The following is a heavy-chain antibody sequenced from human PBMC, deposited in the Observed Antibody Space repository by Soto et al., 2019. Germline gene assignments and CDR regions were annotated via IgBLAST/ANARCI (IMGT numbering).Heavy chain of an antibody. CDR3: ARVYSSLSSYDY. CDR1: GFTFSTFW. CDR2: ISSDGSRT. J-gene: IGHJ4*02. Sequence: PGGSLRLSCAPSGFTFSTFWMHWVRQAPGKGLVWVSRISSDGSRTSYADSVKGRFTISRDNAKNTLYLQMNSLRAEDTAIYYCARVYSSLSSYDYWGQGTLVTVSS. V-gene: IGHV3-74*01. D-gene: IGHD5-18*01.